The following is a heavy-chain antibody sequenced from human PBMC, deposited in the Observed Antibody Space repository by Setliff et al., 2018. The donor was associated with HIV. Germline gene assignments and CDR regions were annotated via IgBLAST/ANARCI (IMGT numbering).Heavy chain of an antibody. Sequence: ASVKVSCKASGYTFTAYYLHWVRQAPGQGLEWMGRINPNNGDTNYAQKFQGRVTMTRNTSISTAYMELSSLRSEDTAVYYCARGLAVAGKSYYSYYYMDVWGKGTTVTVSS. CDR1: GYTFTAYY. CDR2: INPNNGDT. V-gene: IGHV1-2*06. D-gene: IGHD6-19*01. CDR3: ARGLAVAGKSYYSYYYMDV. J-gene: IGHJ6*03.